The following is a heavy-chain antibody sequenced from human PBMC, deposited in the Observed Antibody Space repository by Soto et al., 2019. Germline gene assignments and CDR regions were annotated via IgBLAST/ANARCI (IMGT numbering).Heavy chain of an antibody. D-gene: IGHD6-13*01. V-gene: IGHV3-21*01. J-gene: IGHJ4*02. CDR2: ISSSSSYI. CDR3: ARGLGSSSGFGFDY. CDR1: GFTFSSYS. Sequence: PGGSLRLSCAASGFTFSSYSMNWVRQAPGKGLEWVSSISSSSSYIYYADSVKGRFTISRDNAKNSLYLQMNSLRAEHTAVYYCARGLGSSSGFGFDYWGQGTLVTVSS.